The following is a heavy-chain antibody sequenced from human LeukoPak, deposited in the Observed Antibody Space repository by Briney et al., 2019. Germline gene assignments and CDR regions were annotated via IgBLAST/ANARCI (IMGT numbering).Heavy chain of an antibody. J-gene: IGHJ2*01. CDR1: GGSISTYY. CDR3: ARNGGSGSYYNKVDWYFDL. Sequence: PSETLSLTCTVSGGSISTYYWSWIRQPPGKGLEWIGYIYYSGSYNYNPSLKSRVTISADTSKNQFSLKLSPVTAADTAVYYCARNGGSGSYYNKVDWYFDLWGRGTLVTVSS. D-gene: IGHD3-10*01. V-gene: IGHV4-59*01. CDR2: IYYSGSY.